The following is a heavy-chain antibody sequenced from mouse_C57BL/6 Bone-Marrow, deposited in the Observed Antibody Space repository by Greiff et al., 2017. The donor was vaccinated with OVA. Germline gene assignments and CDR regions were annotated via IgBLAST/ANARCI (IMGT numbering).Heavy chain of an antibody. V-gene: IGHV1-54*01. CDR2: INPGSGGT. J-gene: IGHJ2*01. CDR1: GYAFTNYL. D-gene: IGHD2-2*01. Sequence: VQLQQSGAELVRPGTSVKVSCKASGYAFTNYLIEWVKQRPGQGLEWIGVINPGSGGTNYNEKFKGKATLTADKSSSTAYMQLSSLTSEDSAVYFCAYGYFLDYWGQGTTLTVSS. CDR3: AYGYFLDY.